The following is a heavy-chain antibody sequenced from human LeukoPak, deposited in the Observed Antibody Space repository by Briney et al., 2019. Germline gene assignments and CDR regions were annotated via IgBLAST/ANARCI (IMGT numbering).Heavy chain of an antibody. V-gene: IGHV3-23*01. D-gene: IGHD6-13*01. CDR2: ISGSGGST. J-gene: IGHJ4*02. CDR3: AKDPSIAAAGMLDY. Sequence: GGSLRLSCAASGFTFSSYAMSWVRQAPGKGLEWVSAISGSGGSTYYADSVRGRFTISRDNSKNTLYLQMNSLRAEDTAVYYCAKDPSIAAAGMLDYWGQGTLVTVSS. CDR1: GFTFSSYA.